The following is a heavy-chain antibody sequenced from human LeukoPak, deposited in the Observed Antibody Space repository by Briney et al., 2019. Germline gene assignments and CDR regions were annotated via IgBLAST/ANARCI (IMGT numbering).Heavy chain of an antibody. CDR1: GGSISSYH. CDR3: ARARYYDSSGARGGYDY. V-gene: IGHV4-59*01. D-gene: IGHD3-22*01. J-gene: IGHJ4*02. CDR2: IYYSGST. Sequence: SETLSLTCTVSGGSISSYHWSWIRQPPGKGLEWIGYIYYSGSTNYNPSLKSRVTISVDTSKNQFSLKLSSVTAADTAVYYCARARYYDSSGARGGYDYWGQGTLVTVSS.